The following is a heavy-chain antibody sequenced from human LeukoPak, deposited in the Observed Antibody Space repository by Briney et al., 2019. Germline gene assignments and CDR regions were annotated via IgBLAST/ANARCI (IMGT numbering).Heavy chain of an antibody. D-gene: IGHD2-2*02. CDR1: GFTFSSYA. CDR3: AKTKIVVVPAAIPNWFDP. V-gene: IGHV3-23*01. Sequence: SGGSLRLSCAASGFTFSSYAMSWVRQAPGKGLEWVSAISGSGGSTYYADSVKGRFTISRDNSKNTLYLQMNSLRAEDTAVYYCAKTKIVVVPAAIPNWFDPWGQGTLVTVSS. CDR2: ISGSGGST. J-gene: IGHJ5*02.